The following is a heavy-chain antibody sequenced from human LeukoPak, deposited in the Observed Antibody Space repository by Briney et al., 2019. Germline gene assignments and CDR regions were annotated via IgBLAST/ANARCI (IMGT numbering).Heavy chain of an antibody. Sequence: TGGSLTLSCAASGFTFSNYWMSWVRQAPGKGLEWLANIDQEGSAKYYLDSVKGRFTISRDNTKNSLYLQMNSLRAEDSAVYYCARLGYSAYETYYFDFWSQGALVTVSS. CDR1: GFTFSNYW. V-gene: IGHV3-7*04. CDR3: ARLGYSAYETYYFDF. D-gene: IGHD5-12*01. J-gene: IGHJ4*02. CDR2: IDQEGSAK.